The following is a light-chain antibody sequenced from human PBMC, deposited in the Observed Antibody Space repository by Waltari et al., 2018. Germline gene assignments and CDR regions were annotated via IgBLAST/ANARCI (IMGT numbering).Light chain of an antibody. V-gene: IGLV1-40*01. J-gene: IGLJ2*01. Sequence: QSVLTQPPSVSGAPGQRVTISCTGSSSNIGAPYDVHWYRHLPGTAPRLLIYGNHQRPSGVPDRFSGSKSGTSASLAITGLQAEDEADYYCQSYDSSLSGVVFGGGTKLTVL. CDR2: GNH. CDR1: SSNIGAPYD. CDR3: QSYDSSLSGVV.